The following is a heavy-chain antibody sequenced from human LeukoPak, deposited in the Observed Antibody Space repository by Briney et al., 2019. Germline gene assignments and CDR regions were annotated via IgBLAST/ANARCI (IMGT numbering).Heavy chain of an antibody. CDR3: ARDLGSSTTMIVIWSEGGFDY. V-gene: IGHV3-74*01. CDR2: INSDGSWT. J-gene: IGHJ4*02. CDR1: GNYW. Sequence: GGSLRLSCAASGNYWMHWVRQVPGKGLVWVSHINSDGSWTSYADSVKGRFTISRDNAKNSLYLQMNSLRAEDTAVYYCARDLGSSTTMIVIWSEGGFDYWGQGTLVTVSS. D-gene: IGHD3-22*01.